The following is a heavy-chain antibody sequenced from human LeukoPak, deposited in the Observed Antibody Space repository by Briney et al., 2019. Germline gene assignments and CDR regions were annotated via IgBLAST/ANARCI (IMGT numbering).Heavy chain of an antibody. Sequence: ASVKVSCKASGYTFTNYGISWVRQAPGRGLERMGWISAYNGNTNYAHKLQGRVTMTTDTSTSTAYMELRSLRSDDTAVYYCARSGYYGSGSYHNWFDPWGQGTLVTVSS. CDR3: ARSGYYGSGSYHNWFDP. CDR1: GYTFTNYG. J-gene: IGHJ5*02. CDR2: ISAYNGNT. V-gene: IGHV1-18*04. D-gene: IGHD3-10*01.